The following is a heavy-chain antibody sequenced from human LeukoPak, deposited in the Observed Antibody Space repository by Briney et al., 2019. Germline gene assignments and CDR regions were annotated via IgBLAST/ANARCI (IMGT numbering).Heavy chain of an antibody. J-gene: IGHJ4*02. CDR1: GFIFSEHY. D-gene: IGHD4-23*01. Sequence: GGSLRLSCAASGFIFSEHYMDWLGQAPGKGLEWVGRTRNKANSYTTEYAASVKGRFTIARDDSKNSLYLQMNSLKTEDTAVYYCARDQDGGNYFDYWGQGTLVTVSS. CDR2: TRNKANSYTT. CDR3: ARDQDGGNYFDY. V-gene: IGHV3-72*01.